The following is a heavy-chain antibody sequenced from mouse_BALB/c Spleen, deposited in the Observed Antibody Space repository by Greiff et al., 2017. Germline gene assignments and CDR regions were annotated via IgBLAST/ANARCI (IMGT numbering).Heavy chain of an antibody. J-gene: IGHJ4*01. Sequence: EVQVVESGGGLVKPGGSLKLSCAASGFAFSSYDMSWVRQTPEKRLEWVAYISSGGGSTYYPDTVKGRFTISRDNAKNTLYLQMSSLKSEDTAMYYCARAHDGYYAMDYWGQGTSVTVSS. V-gene: IGHV5-12-1*01. CDR3: ARAHDGYYAMDY. CDR2: ISSGGGST. CDR1: GFAFSSYD. D-gene: IGHD2-3*01.